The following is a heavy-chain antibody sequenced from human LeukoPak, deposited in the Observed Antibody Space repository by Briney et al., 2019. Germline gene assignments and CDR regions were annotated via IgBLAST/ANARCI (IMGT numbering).Heavy chain of an antibody. Sequence: SETLSLTCTVSGGSISSSSYYWGWIRQPPGKGLEWIGSIHHSGSTYYNPSLKSRVTISVDTSKNQFSLKLSSVTAADTAVYYCARRHPSYGTLDYWGQGTLVTVSS. CDR1: GGSISSSSYY. J-gene: IGHJ4*02. V-gene: IGHV4-39*01. CDR3: ARRHPSYGTLDY. D-gene: IGHD5-18*01. CDR2: IHHSGST.